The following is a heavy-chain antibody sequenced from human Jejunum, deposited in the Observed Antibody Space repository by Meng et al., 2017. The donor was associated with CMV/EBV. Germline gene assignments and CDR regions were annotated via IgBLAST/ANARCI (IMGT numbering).Heavy chain of an antibody. J-gene: IGHJ4*02. Sequence: RLSCAAAGFTFSSYWMSWVRQAPGKGLEWVANIKQDGSEKYYVDSVRGRFTISRDNTENSLFLQMNTLRVEDTAVYYCATTSGSSYWGQGALVTVSS. CDR3: ATTSGSSY. V-gene: IGHV3-7*01. D-gene: IGHD6-6*01. CDR1: GFTFSSYW. CDR2: IKQDGSEK.